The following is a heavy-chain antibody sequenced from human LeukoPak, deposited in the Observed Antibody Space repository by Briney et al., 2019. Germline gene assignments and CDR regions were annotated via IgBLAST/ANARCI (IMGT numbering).Heavy chain of an antibody. Sequence: PGGSLRLSCAAPGFTFNNYWMSWVRQAPGKGLEWVANIKQDGSVKNYVDYMEGRFTISRDNAKNSLYLQMNGLRAEDTAVYYCVRTSRSSSTDSWGQGTLVTVSS. D-gene: IGHD6-6*01. CDR1: GFTFNNYW. J-gene: IGHJ5*01. CDR2: IKQDGSVK. V-gene: IGHV3-7*01. CDR3: VRTSRSSSTDS.